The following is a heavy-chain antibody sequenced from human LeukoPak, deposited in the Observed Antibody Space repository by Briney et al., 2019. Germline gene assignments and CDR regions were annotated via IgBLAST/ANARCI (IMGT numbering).Heavy chain of an antibody. V-gene: IGHV1-46*01. Sequence: ASVKVSCKASGYTFTMYYIHWVRQAPGQGLEWMGMINPSDGATTYAQRFQGRVTMTRDMSTTTVYMDLRSLRSEDTAVYFCARAQRGGLRANLGGLFASYYTYYYMDVWGRGTTVTVSS. CDR2: INPSDGAT. CDR1: GYTFTMYY. J-gene: IGHJ6*03. CDR3: ARAQRGGLRANLGGLFASYYTYYYMDV. D-gene: IGHD3-16*01.